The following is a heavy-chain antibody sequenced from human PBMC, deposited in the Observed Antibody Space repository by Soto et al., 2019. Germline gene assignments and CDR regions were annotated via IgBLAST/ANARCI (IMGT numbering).Heavy chain of an antibody. CDR1: GFTFDDYA. CDR3: AKAVGSYGNFDY. CDR2: ISWNSGSI. V-gene: IGHV3-9*01. D-gene: IGHD5-18*01. J-gene: IGHJ4*02. Sequence: EVQLVESGGGLVQPGRSLRLSCAASGFTFDDYAMHWVRQAPGEGLEWVSRISWNSGSIGYADSVKGRFIISRDNAKNSLYLQMNSLRAEDTALYYCAKAVGSYGNFDYWGQGTLLTVSS.